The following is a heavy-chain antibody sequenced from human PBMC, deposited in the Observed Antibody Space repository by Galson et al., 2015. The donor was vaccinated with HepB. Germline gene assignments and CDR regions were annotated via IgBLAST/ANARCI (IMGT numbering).Heavy chain of an antibody. V-gene: IGHV3-48*01. D-gene: IGHD6-19*01. CDR3: ARDLGIAVAGTSY. J-gene: IGHJ4*02. CDR2: ISSSSSTI. CDR1: GFTFSSYS. Sequence: SLRLSCPASGFTFSSYSMNWVRQAPGKGLEWVSYISSSSSTIYYADSVKGRFTISRDNAKNSLYLQMNSLRAEDTAVYYCARDLGIAVAGTSYWGQGTLVTVSS.